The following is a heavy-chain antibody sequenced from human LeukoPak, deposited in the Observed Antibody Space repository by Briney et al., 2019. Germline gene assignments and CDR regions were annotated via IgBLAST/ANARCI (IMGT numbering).Heavy chain of an antibody. J-gene: IGHJ4*02. D-gene: IGHD3-10*01. Sequence: PSETLSLTCAVYGGSFSGYYWSWIRQPPGKGLEWIGEINHSGSTNYNPSLKSRVTISVDTSKNQFSLKLSSVTAADTAVYYCARHVKELLWLGELLVGPADYWGQGTLVTVSS. CDR3: ARHVKELLWLGELLVGPADY. V-gene: IGHV4-34*01. CDR2: INHSGST. CDR1: GGSFSGYY.